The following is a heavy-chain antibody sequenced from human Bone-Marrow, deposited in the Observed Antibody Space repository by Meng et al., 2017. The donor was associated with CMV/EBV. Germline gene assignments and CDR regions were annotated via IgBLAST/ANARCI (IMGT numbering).Heavy chain of an antibody. J-gene: IGHJ3*02. D-gene: IGHD3-22*01. Sequence: FTFSSYAMSWVRQAPGQGLEWVSAISGSGGSTYYADSVKGRFTISRDNSKNTLYLQMNSLRAEDTAVYYCAKDYYDSSGYLNDAFDIWGQGTMVTVSS. CDR2: ISGSGGST. CDR1: FTFSSYA. V-gene: IGHV3-23*01. CDR3: AKDYYDSSGYLNDAFDI.